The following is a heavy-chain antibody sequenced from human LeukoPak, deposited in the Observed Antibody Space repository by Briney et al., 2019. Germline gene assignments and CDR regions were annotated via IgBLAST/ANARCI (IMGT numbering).Heavy chain of an antibody. V-gene: IGHV3-74*01. CDR3: ARNRGTYYGLNDY. Sequence: GGSLRLSCAGSGFTFSSDWMHWVRQAPGKGLVWLSRINSDGGSRSYADSVKGRFTISRDNGKNTLYLQMNSLRAEDTAVYYCARNRGTYYGLNDYWGQGTRVTVSS. D-gene: IGHD1-26*01. CDR1: GFTFSSDW. J-gene: IGHJ4*02. CDR2: INSDGGSR.